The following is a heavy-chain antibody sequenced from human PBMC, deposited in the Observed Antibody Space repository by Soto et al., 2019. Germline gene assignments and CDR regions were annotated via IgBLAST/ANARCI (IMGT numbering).Heavy chain of an antibody. CDR3: AKRHYYGSD. V-gene: IGHV3-66*04. CDR1: GFTVSSNY. J-gene: IGHJ4*02. Sequence: EVKLVESGGGLVQPGWSLRLSCAVSGFTVSSNYMTWVRQAPGKGLDWVSIIYSGGSTDYADSVKARFIISRDPSRNPTYIQMNSMSVEDTAVYYCAKRHYYGSDWGQGTLVTVSS. CDR2: IYSGGST. D-gene: IGHD3-10*01.